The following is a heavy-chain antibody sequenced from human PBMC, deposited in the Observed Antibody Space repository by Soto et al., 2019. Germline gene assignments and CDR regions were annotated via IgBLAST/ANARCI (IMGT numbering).Heavy chain of an antibody. CDR3: ARVALYCSGGSCYFPD. J-gene: IGHJ4*02. D-gene: IGHD2-15*01. V-gene: IGHV4-61*01. Sequence: SDTLSLTCTVSGGSVSSGSYYWSWIRQPPGKGLEWIGYIYYSGSTNYNPSLKSRVTISVDTSKNQFSLKLSSVTAADTAVYYCARVALYCSGGSCYFPDWGQGTLVTVSS. CDR1: GGSVSSGSYY. CDR2: IYYSGST.